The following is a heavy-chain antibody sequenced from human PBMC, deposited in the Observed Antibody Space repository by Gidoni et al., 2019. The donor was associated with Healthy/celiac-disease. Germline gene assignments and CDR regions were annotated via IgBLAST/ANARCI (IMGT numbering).Heavy chain of an antibody. CDR1: GFTFSNAG. J-gene: IGHJ4*02. CDR3: TTAEGYCSGGSCSYFDY. Sequence: EVQLVESGGGLVKPGGSLRLSCAASGFTFSNAGMSWVRQAPGKGLEWVGRIKSKTDGGTTDYAAPVKGRFTISRDDSKNTLYLQMNSLKTEDTAVYYCTTAEGYCSGGSCSYFDYWGQGTLVTVSS. D-gene: IGHD2-15*01. V-gene: IGHV3-15*01. CDR2: IKSKTDGGTT.